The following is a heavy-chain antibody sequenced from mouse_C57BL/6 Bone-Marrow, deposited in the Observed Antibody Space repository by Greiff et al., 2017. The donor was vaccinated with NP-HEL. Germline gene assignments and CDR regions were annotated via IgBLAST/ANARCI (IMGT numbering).Heavy chain of an antibody. D-gene: IGHD2-1*01. CDR2: ISSGSSTI. Sequence: EVKLVESGGGLVKPGGSLKLSCAASGFTFSDYGMHWVRQAPEKGLEWVAYISSGSSTIYYADTVKGRFTISRDNAKNTLFLQMTSLRSEDTAMYYCANSYGNYVGYFDYWGQGTTLTVSS. CDR3: ANSYGNYVGYFDY. J-gene: IGHJ2*01. CDR1: GFTFSDYG. V-gene: IGHV5-17*01.